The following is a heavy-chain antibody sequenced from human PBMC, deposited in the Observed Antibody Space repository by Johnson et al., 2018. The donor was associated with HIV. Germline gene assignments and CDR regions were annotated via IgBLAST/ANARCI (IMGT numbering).Heavy chain of an antibody. J-gene: IGHJ3*02. CDR1: GFSVSNNY. Sequence: EVQLVESGGGLVQPGGSLRLSCAASGFSVSNNYMSWVRQAPGEGLEWVSVIYSGGRTYYEDSVKGRFTISRDNSRNTVYLQMSGLRSEDTAIYYCAREGGGSYQIWGQGTMVTVSS. D-gene: IGHD1-26*01. CDR2: IYSGGRT. V-gene: IGHV3-66*02. CDR3: AREGGGSYQI.